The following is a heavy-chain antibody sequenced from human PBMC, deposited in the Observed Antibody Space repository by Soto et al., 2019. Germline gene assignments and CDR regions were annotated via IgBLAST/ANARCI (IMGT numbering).Heavy chain of an antibody. V-gene: IGHV5-51*01. Sequence: GESLKISCKGSGYSFTSYWIGWVRQMPGKGLEWMGIIYPGDSDTRYSPSFQGQVTISADKSISTAYLQWSSLKASDTAMYYCARRGGSSGYYDAFDIWGQGTMVTVSS. CDR1: GYSFTSYW. J-gene: IGHJ3*02. CDR3: ARRGGSSGYYDAFDI. D-gene: IGHD3-22*01. CDR2: IYPGDSDT.